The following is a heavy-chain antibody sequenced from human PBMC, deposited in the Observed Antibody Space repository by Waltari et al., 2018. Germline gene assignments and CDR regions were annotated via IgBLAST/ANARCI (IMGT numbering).Heavy chain of an antibody. CDR2: ISGSGGST. J-gene: IGHJ5*02. CDR3: ARYSSGYYYPNWFDP. D-gene: IGHD3-22*01. CDR1: GFTFSSYA. Sequence: EVQLLESGGGLVQPGGSLRLSCAASGFTFSSYAMSWVSQAPGKGLEWVSAISGSGGSTYYADSVKGRFTISRDKSKNTLYLQMNSLRAEDTAVYYCARYSSGYYYPNWFDPWGQGTLVTVSS. V-gene: IGHV3-23*01.